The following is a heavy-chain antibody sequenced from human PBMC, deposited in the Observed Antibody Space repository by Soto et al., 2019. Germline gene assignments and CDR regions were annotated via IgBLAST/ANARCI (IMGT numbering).Heavy chain of an antibody. D-gene: IGHD6-13*01. V-gene: IGHV1-69*10. CDR1: GGTFSSYA. CDR2: IIPIGGRT. CDR3: ASAGIAAPDETLPFDY. Sequence: SMKVSCKASGGTFSSYASIWVRHAPRQGLEWMGGIIPIGGRTNYAQKFQGRVTMTRDTYTSTVYMELSSLRSEDTAVYYCASAGIAAPDETLPFDYWGKGTLVTVSS. J-gene: IGHJ4*02.